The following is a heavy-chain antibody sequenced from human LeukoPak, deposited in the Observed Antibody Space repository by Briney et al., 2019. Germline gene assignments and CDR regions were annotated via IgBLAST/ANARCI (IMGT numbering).Heavy chain of an antibody. CDR1: GFTFSSSS. CDR2: ISNSGDNT. Sequence: GGSLRLSCVASGFTFSSSSMQWVRQAPGKGLEFVAAISNSGDNTRHADAVEGRFTISRDNSKNTLYLQMHSLRAEDMAVYYCARELSYYYLDVWGTGTTVTVSS. V-gene: IGHV3-64*02. J-gene: IGHJ6*03. CDR3: ARELSYYYLDV.